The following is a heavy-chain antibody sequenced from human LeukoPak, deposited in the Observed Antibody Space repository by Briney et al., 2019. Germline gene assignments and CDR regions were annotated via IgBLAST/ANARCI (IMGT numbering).Heavy chain of an antibody. CDR2: INPSGGST. CDR1: GYTFTSYY. D-gene: IGHD6-13*01. V-gene: IGHV1-46*01. Sequence: ASVKVSCKASGYTFTSYYMHWVRQAPGQGLEWMGLINPSGGSTSYAQKFQGRVTMTRDTSTSTVYMELSSLRSEDTAAYYCARDPTVSGIAAAGNDYWGQGTLVTVSS. CDR3: ARDPTVSGIAAAGNDY. J-gene: IGHJ4*01.